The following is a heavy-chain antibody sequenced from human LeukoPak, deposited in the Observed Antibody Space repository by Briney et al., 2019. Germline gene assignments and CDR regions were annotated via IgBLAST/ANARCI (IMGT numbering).Heavy chain of an antibody. CDR1: GFTLSSYA. D-gene: IGHD3-22*01. CDR3: ARDVPMINAFDI. J-gene: IGHJ3*02. CDR2: ISYDGSNK. V-gene: IGHV3-30-3*01. Sequence: PGGSLRLSCAASGFTLSSYAMHWVRQAPGKGLEWVAVISYDGSNKYYADSVKGRFTISRDKSKNTLYLQMNSLRAEDTAVYYCARDVPMINAFDIWGQGTMVTVSS.